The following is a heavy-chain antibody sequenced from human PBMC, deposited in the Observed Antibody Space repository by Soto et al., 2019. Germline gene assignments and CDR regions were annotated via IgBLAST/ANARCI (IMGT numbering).Heavy chain of an antibody. D-gene: IGHD3-10*02. CDR3: ARGDVYFDY. CDR1: GYTFTTYY. J-gene: IGHJ4*02. CDR2: ISTYNANT. V-gene: IGHV1-18*01. Sequence: ASVKVSCKASGYTFTTYYISWVRQALGQGLEWMGWISTYNANTNYAQKLQGRVTMTTDTSTSTAYMELRSLRSDDTAVYYCARGDVYFDYWGQGTLVTVSS.